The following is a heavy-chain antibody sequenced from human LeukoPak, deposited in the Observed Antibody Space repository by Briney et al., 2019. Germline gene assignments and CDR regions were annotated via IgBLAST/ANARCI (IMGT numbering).Heavy chain of an antibody. CDR1: DGSINSTS. Sequence: PSETLSLTCTVSDGSINSTSSYWGWVRQPPGKALEWVSSISSSSSYIYYADSVKGRFTISRDNAKNSLYLQMNSLRAEDTAVYYCARGRVAAGTVGWFDPWGQGTLVTVSS. J-gene: IGHJ5*02. D-gene: IGHD6-13*01. V-gene: IGHV3-21*01. CDR3: ARGRVAAGTVGWFDP. CDR2: ISSSSSYI.